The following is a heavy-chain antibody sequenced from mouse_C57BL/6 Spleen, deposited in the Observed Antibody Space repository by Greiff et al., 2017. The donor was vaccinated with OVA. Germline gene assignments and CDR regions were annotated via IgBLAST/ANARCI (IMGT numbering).Heavy chain of an antibody. Sequence: EVQVVESGPELVKPGASVKISCKASGYTFTDYYMNWVKQSHGKSLEWIGDINPNNGGTSYNQKFKGKATLTVDKSSSTAYMELRSLTSEDSAVYYCARWDYSNHWFAYWGQGTLVTVSA. V-gene: IGHV1-26*01. D-gene: IGHD2-5*01. CDR2: INPNNGGT. CDR1: GYTFTDYY. CDR3: ARWDYSNHWFAY. J-gene: IGHJ3*01.